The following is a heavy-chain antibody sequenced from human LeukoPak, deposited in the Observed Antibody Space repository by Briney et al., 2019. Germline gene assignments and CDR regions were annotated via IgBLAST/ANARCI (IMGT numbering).Heavy chain of an antibody. CDR2: IVVGSGNT. V-gene: IGHV1-58*01. D-gene: IGHD6-13*01. J-gene: IGHJ4*02. CDR1: GFTFTSSA. CDR3: APVPYSSSWYFDY. Sequence: SVKVSCKASGFTFTSSAVQWVRQARGQRLEWIGWIVVGSGNTNYAQKFQERATITRDMSTSTAYMELSSLRSEDTAVYYCAPVPYSSSWYFDYWGQGTLVTVSS.